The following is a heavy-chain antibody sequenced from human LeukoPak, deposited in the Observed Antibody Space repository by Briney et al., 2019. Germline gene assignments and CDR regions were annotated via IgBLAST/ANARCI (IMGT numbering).Heavy chain of an antibody. V-gene: IGHV5-51*01. CDR1: GYSFTSYW. CDR2: IY. CDR3: ARRASGWYVDY. D-gene: IGHD6-19*01. Sequence: GESLKISCKGSGYSFTSYWIGWVRQMPGKGLEWIGIIYSPSFQGQVTISADNSISTAYLQWSSLKPSDTAMYYCARRASGWYVDYWGQGTLVTVSS. J-gene: IGHJ4*02.